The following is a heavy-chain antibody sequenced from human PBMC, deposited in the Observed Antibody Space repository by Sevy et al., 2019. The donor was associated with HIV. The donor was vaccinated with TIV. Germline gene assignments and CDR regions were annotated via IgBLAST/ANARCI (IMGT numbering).Heavy chain of an antibody. D-gene: IGHD2-15*01. V-gene: IGHV3-23*01. Sequence: GGSLRLSCVVSGFTFSRYAMNWVRQAPGKGLEWVAGISDGGTVTYYAESVKGRFTMSRDTSKNTVYVEMNSLRVEDTALYYCAKEAKEYCSGGSCYGSTFDYWGQGTLVTVSS. CDR3: AKEAKEYCSGGSCYGSTFDY. CDR1: GFTFSRYA. CDR2: ISDGGTVT. J-gene: IGHJ4*02.